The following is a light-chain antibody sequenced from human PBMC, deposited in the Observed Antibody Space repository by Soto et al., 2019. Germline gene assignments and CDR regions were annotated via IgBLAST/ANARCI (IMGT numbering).Light chain of an antibody. CDR3: QQLNIDSYPLT. Sequence: IQLTQSPSSLSASIGDRVTITCRASQGISSFLACYQQKPGKAPKLLIYAASTLQSGIPSRFSGSGSGTDFTLTINSLQPEDFATYYCQQLNIDSYPLTFGQGTRLEIK. CDR2: AAS. V-gene: IGKV1-9*01. CDR1: QGISSF. J-gene: IGKJ5*01.